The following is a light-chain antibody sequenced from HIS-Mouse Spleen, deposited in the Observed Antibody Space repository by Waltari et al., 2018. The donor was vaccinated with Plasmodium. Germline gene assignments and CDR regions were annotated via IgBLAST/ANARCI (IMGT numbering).Light chain of an antibody. CDR2: GAS. Sequence: EIVMTQSPATLSVSPGARATLSCGASQRVSSNLAWYQQKPGQAPMLLSYGASTRANGIPARFSGSGSGTEFTLTISSLHSEDFAVYYCQQYNNWSFTFGPETKVDIK. V-gene: IGKV3-15*01. CDR1: QRVSSN. J-gene: IGKJ3*01. CDR3: QQYNNWSFT.